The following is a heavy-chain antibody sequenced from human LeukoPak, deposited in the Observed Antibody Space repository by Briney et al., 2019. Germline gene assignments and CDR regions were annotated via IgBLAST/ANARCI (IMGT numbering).Heavy chain of an antibody. J-gene: IGHJ4*02. CDR3: AREAGYSSSWGHFDY. CDR1: GGTFSSYA. CDR2: IIPIFGTA. V-gene: IGHV1-69*06. Sequence: ASVKVSCKASGGTFSSYAISWVRQAPGQGLEWMGGIIPIFGTANYAQKFQGRVTITADKSTSTAYMELSSLRSEDTAVYYCAREAGYSSSWGHFDYWGQGTLVTVSS. D-gene: IGHD6-13*01.